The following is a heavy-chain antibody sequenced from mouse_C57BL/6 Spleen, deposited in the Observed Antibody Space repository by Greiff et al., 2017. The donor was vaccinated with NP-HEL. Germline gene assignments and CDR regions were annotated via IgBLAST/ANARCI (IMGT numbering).Heavy chain of an antibody. CDR3: ATLTGTLFAY. Sequence: QVQLKQPGAELVMPGASVKLSCKASGYTFTSYWMHWVKQRPGQGLEWIGEIDPSDSYTNYNQKFKGKSTLTVDKSSSTAYMQLSSLTSEDSAVYYCATLTGTLFAYWGQGTLVTVSA. J-gene: IGHJ3*01. CDR2: IDPSDSYT. CDR1: GYTFTSYW. V-gene: IGHV1-69*01. D-gene: IGHD4-1*01.